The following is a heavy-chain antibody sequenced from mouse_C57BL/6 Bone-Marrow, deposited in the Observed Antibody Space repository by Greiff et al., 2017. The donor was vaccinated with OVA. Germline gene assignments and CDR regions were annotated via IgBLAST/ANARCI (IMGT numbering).Heavy chain of an antibody. V-gene: IGHV1-82*01. CDR1: GYAFSSSW. D-gene: IGHD4-1*01. Sequence: VQGVESGPELVKPGASVKISCKASGYAFSSSWMTWVKQRPGKGLEWIGRIYPGDGDTNYNGKFKGKATLTADKSSSTAYMQLSSLTSEDSAVYFCARSDWDGFAYWGQGTLVTVSA. J-gene: IGHJ3*01. CDR3: ARSDWDGFAY. CDR2: IYPGDGDT.